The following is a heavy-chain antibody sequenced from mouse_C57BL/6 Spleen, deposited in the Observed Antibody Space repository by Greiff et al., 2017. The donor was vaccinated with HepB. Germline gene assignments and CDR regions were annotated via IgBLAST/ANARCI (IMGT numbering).Heavy chain of an antibody. CDR2: FYPGSGSI. J-gene: IGHJ4*01. V-gene: IGHV1-62-2*01. D-gene: IGHD2-4*01. Sequence: VQLQQSGAELVKPGASVKLSCKASGYTFTEYTIHWVKQRSGQGLEWIGWFYPGSGSIKYNEKFKDKATLTADKSSSTVYMELSRLTSEDSAVYFCARHAEGYDYDGDYYAMDYWGQGTSVTVSS. CDR1: GYTFTEYT. CDR3: ARHAEGYDYDGDYYAMDY.